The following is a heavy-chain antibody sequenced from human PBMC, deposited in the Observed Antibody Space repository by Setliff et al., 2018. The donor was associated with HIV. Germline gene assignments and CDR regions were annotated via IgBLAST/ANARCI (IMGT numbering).Heavy chain of an antibody. D-gene: IGHD3-22*01. V-gene: IGHV1-69*05. CDR1: GGTFSSYA. CDR2: IIPIFGTT. CDR3: ARDYYDSSGYIFFPGLPDY. Sequence: GASVKVSCKASGGTFSSYAINWVRQATGQGLEWMGGIIPIFGTTNYAQKFQGRVTITTDESTTTAYMELSSLRSEDTALYYCARDYYDSSGYIFFPGLPDYWGRGTLVTVSS. J-gene: IGHJ4*02.